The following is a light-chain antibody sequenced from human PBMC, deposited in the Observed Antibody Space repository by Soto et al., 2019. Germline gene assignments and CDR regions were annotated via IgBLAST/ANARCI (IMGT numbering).Light chain of an antibody. V-gene: IGKV3-11*01. J-gene: IGKJ3*01. CDR2: DAS. Sequence: EIVLTQSPATLCLSAGERATLSCRASQSVSRNLAWYQQKPGQAPRLLIYDASNRATGIPARFSGSGSVTDFTLTISSIEPEDFAVYYCQHRSNWATFGPGTKVDIK. CDR1: QSVSRN. CDR3: QHRSNWAT.